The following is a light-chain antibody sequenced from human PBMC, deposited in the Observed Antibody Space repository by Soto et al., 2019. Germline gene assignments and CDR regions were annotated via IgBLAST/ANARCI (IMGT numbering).Light chain of an antibody. CDR3: QQSYRTPRS. CDR1: QYVDTY. Sequence: DIQMTQSPSSLSESVGDRVSITCRASQYVDTYVNWYQQKPGKAPKLLIYGASSLQSGVPSRFSGFGDGTDFTLTISSLQPEDSSTYYCQQSYRTPRSFGQGTKVEVK. J-gene: IGKJ1*01. CDR2: GAS. V-gene: IGKV1-39*01.